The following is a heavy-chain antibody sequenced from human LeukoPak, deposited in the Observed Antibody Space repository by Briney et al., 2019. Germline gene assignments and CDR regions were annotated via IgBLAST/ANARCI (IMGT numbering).Heavy chain of an antibody. V-gene: IGHV5-51*01. CDR2: IYPGDSDT. J-gene: IGHJ4*02. CDR1: GYSFTSYW. Sequence: GESLKISCKGSGYSFTSYWIGWVRQMPGKGLEWMGIIYPGDSDTRYSPSFQGQVTISADKSISTAYLQWSSLKASDTAIYYCARLDCGGDRYCPPCFDYWGQGTLVTVSS. CDR3: ARLDCGGDRYCPPCFDY. D-gene: IGHD2-21*02.